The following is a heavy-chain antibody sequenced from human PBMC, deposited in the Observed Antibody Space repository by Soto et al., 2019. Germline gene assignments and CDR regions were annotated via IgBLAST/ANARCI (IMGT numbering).Heavy chain of an antibody. CDR3: AKGRPGLHGMDG. CDR2: ISGSGDST. CDR1: GFPFSFYA. V-gene: IGHV3-23*01. Sequence: PGGSLRLSCAASGFPFSFYAMTWVRQAPGKGLEWVSIISGSGDSTLYADSVKGRFTISRDNSKNTLYLQMNSLRAEDTAVYYCAKGRPGLHGMDGCGQGITVTVAS. J-gene: IGHJ6*02.